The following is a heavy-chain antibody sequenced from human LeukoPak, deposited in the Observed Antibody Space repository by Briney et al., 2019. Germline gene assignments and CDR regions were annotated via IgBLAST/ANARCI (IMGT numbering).Heavy chain of an antibody. CDR2: ISGSGDST. Sequence: GGSLRLSCTASGFIFDTHTLTWVRQAPGKGLEWVASISGSGDSTNYGDSVKGRFTISRDNFKRTVHLEMSNLRADDTAMYYCVRRAAVRGMDFWGLGTTVIVSS. J-gene: IGHJ6*02. CDR1: GFIFDTHT. CDR3: VRRAAVRGMDF. V-gene: IGHV3-23*01. D-gene: IGHD1-14*01.